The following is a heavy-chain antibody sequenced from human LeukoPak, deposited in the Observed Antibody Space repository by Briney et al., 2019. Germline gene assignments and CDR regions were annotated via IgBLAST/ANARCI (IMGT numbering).Heavy chain of an antibody. D-gene: IGHD3-3*01. J-gene: IGHJ4*02. CDR3: ARVRFLEWSDY. CDR1: GFSLRSFW. V-gene: IGHV3-7*01. Sequence: GGSLRLSCEPSGFSLRSFWMTWVRQAPGKGPEWVANTNQEGSEKYYGDSVKGRFTISRDNAKNTLYLEMNSLRAEDTAVYYCARVRFLEWSDYWGQGTLVTVSS. CDR2: TNQEGSEK.